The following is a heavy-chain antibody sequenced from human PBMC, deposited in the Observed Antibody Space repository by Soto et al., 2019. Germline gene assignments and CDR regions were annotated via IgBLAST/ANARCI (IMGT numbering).Heavy chain of an antibody. Sequence: LRLSCAASGFTFSSYAMSWVRQAPGKGLEWVSAISGSGGSTYYADSVKGRFTISRDNSKNTLYLQMNSLRAEDTAVYYCAKPYSSGWYLNWFDPWGQGTLVTVSS. CDR2: ISGSGGST. D-gene: IGHD6-19*01. CDR3: AKPYSSGWYLNWFDP. CDR1: GFTFSSYA. J-gene: IGHJ5*02. V-gene: IGHV3-23*01.